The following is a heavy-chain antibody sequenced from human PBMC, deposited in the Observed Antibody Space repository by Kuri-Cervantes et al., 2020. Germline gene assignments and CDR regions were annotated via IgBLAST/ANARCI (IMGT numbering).Heavy chain of an antibody. CDR1: GFTFSSYE. D-gene: IGHD2/OR15-2a*01. CDR2: ISSSGSTI. J-gene: IGHJ4*02. Sequence: GGSLRLSCAASGFTFSSYEMNWVRQAPGKGLEWVSYISSSGSTIYYADSVKGRFTISRDNAKNALILQVRSLRVEDTAIYYCARLRKGGFYDSWGQGTLVTVSS. CDR3: ARLRKGGFYDS. V-gene: IGHV3-48*03.